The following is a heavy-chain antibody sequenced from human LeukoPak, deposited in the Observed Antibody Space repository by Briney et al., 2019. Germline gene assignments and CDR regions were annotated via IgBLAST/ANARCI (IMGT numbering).Heavy chain of an antibody. D-gene: IGHD6-13*01. CDR2: ISSSSSYI. CDR1: GFTFSSYS. Sequence: GGSLRLSCAASGFTFSSYSMNWVRQAPGKGLEWVSSISSSSSYIYYADSVKGRFTISRDNAKNSLYLQVNSLRAEDTAVYYCARDRKYSSSWYGPTYDYWGQGTLVTVSS. CDR3: ARDRKYSSSWYGPTYDY. J-gene: IGHJ4*02. V-gene: IGHV3-21*01.